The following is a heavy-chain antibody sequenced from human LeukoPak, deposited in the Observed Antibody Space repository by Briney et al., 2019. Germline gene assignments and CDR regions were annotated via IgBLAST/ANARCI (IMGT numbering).Heavy chain of an antibody. CDR2: ISGTATTT. V-gene: IGHV3-23*01. CDR3: AKRGDSSGDYKYFDY. Sequence: PGGSLRLSCAASGFTFSSYAMSWVRQGPGKGLEWVPIISGTATTTYFADSVKGRFTISRDNSKNTLYLQMKSLRAEDTAVYYCAKRGDSSGDYKYFDYWGQGTLVTVSS. CDR1: GFTFSSYA. J-gene: IGHJ4*02. D-gene: IGHD3-22*01.